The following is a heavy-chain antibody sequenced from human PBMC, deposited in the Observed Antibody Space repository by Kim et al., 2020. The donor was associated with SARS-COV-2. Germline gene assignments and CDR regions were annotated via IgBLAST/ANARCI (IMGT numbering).Heavy chain of an antibody. CDR3: ITDPGDGSGFGPAY. D-gene: IGHD2-15*01. CDR2: ILSRDHGGTT. V-gene: IGHV3-15*01. Sequence: GGSLRLSCAGSGFTFNTAGMSWVRQAPGKGLEWVGRILSRDHGGTTDYDAPGKGRFTISRDDSKHTVYLQMNSPKAEDSAVYYCITDPGDGSGFGPAYWG. J-gene: IGHJ4*01. CDR1: GFTFNTAG.